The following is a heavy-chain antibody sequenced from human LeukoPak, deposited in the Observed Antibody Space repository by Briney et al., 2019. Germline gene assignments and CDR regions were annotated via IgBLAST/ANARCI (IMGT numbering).Heavy chain of an antibody. CDR1: GGSFSGYY. D-gene: IGHD3-10*01. V-gene: IGHV4-34*01. CDR2: INHSGST. J-gene: IGHJ4*02. CDR3: ARRNHYYGSGSYYKPIDY. Sequence: SETLSLTCAVYGGSFSGYYWSGIRQPPGKGLEWIGEINHSGSTNYNPSLKSRVTISVDTSKNQFSLKLSSVTAADTAVYYCARRNHYYGSGSYYKPIDYWGQGILVTVSS.